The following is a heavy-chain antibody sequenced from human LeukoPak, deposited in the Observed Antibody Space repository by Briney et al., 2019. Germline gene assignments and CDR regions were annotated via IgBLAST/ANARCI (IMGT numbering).Heavy chain of an antibody. D-gene: IGHD6-13*01. J-gene: IGHJ4*02. CDR3: ARRIAAAGLYFDY. CDR1: GFTFSDYY. CDR2: ISSSGSTI. V-gene: IGHV3-11*04. Sequence: GGSLRLSCAASGFTFSDYYMSWIRQAPGKGLEWVSYISSSGSTIYYADSVKGRFTISRDNAKNSLYLQMNSLRAEDTAVHYCARRIAAAGLYFDYWGQGTLVTVSS.